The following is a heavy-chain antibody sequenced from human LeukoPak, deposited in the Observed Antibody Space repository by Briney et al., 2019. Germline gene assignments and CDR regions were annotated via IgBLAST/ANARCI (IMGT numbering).Heavy chain of an antibody. D-gene: IGHD3-22*01. CDR2: IYHSGST. J-gene: IGHJ3*02. V-gene: IGHV4-30-2*01. CDR3: ARAGEYYYDNSGYYPNDAFDI. Sequence: PSETLSLTCAVSGGSISSGGYSWSWIRQPPGKGLEWIGYIYHSGSTYYNPSLKSRVTISVDRSKNQFSLKLSSVTAADTAVYYCARAGEYYYDNSGYYPNDAFDIWGQGTMVTVSS. CDR1: GGSISSGGYS.